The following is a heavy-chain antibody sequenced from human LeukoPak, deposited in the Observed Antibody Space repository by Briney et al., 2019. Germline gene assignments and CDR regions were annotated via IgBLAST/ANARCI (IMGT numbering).Heavy chain of an antibody. V-gene: IGHV4-31*03. CDR3: ARTPHTDYDSSGYYDYWFDP. Sequence: ASQTLSLTCTVSGGSISSGGYYWSWIRQHPGKGLEWIGYIYYSGSTYYNPSLKSRVTISVDTSKNQFSLKLSSVTAADTAVYYCARTPHTDYDSSGYYDYWFDPWGQGTLVTVSS. CDR2: IYYSGST. J-gene: IGHJ5*02. CDR1: GGSISSGGYY. D-gene: IGHD3-22*01.